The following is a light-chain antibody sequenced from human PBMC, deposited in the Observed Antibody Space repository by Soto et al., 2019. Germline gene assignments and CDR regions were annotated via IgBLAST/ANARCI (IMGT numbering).Light chain of an antibody. V-gene: IGLV9-49*01. CDR3: GADHGSGSNFVV. CDR1: SGYSNYK. J-gene: IGLJ2*01. Sequence: QSVLTQPPSASASLGASVTLTCTLSSGYSNYKVDWYQQRPGKGPRFVMRVGTGGIVGSKGDGIPDRFSVLGSGLNRYLTIKNIQEEDESYYHCGADHGSGSNFVVFGVGTTLTVL. CDR2: VGTGGIVG.